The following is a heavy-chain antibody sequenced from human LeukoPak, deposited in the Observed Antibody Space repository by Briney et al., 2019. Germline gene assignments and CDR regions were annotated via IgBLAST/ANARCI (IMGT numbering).Heavy chain of an antibody. CDR1: GFTFSNYA. Sequence: GGSLRLSCAATGFTFSNYAIHWGRQAPGKGLEWVAFISDDGSRQHYADSVKGRFTISRDNSKNTLNPQMNNLRAEDTAVYYCVKDRTGTYTLDYWGQGTLVTVSS. J-gene: IGHJ4*02. D-gene: IGHD3-10*01. V-gene: IGHV3-30-3*01. CDR2: ISDDGSRQ. CDR3: VKDRTGTYTLDY.